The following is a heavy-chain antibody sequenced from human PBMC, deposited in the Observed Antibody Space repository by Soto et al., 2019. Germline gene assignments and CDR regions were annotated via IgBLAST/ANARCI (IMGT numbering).Heavy chain of an antibody. D-gene: IGHD6-6*01. Sequence: GGSLRLSCAASGFTFSKHWMHWVRQGPGKGLVLVSRISGDGSATTYADSVRGRFTISRDNAENTLYLQMNSLRPEDTAVYYCARVGDYSSSLPYHASDHWGQGTLVTVSS. J-gene: IGHJ4*02. CDR2: ISGDGSAT. V-gene: IGHV3-74*01. CDR1: GFTFSKHW. CDR3: ARVGDYSSSLPYHASDH.